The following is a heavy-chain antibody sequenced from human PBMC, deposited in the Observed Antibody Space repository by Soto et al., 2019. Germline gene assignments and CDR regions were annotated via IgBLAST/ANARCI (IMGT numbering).Heavy chain of an antibody. V-gene: IGHV1-69*04. J-gene: IGHJ5*02. CDR1: GGTFSSYT. CDR3: EREGQYDYGSGSVYFDP. CDR2: IIPSLGIA. D-gene: IGHD3-10*01. Sequence: QVQLVQSGAEVKKPGSSVKVSCKASGGTFSSYTISWVRQAPGQGLEWMGRIIPSLGIANYAQKFQGRVTIAAIKATSTAYMELSNLRSEDTAVYYGEREGQYDYGSGSVYFDPWGQGTLVTVSS.